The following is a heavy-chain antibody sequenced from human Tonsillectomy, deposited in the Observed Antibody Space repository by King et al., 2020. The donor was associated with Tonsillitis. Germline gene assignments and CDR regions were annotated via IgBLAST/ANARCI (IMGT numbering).Heavy chain of an antibody. CDR1: GYSFTSYW. J-gene: IGHJ5*02. D-gene: IGHD6-19*01. CDR3: ARLHGSGWEYNWFDP. Sequence: VQLVESGAEVKKPGESLKISCKGSGYSFTSYWIGWVRQMPGKGLEWMWIIYPGDSDTRYSPTFKGQVTISADKSISTAYLQWSSLKASDTAMYYCARLHGSGWEYNWFDPWGQGTLVTVSS. V-gene: IGHV5-51*01. CDR2: IYPGDSDT.